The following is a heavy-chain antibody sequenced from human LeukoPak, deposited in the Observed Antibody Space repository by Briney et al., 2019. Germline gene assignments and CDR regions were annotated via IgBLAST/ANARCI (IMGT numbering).Heavy chain of an antibody. D-gene: IGHD5-18*01. CDR3: ATYRGYSYGRSRLATGYYYMDV. Sequence: EASVKVSCKASGYTFTNYAVNWVRQAPGQGLEWMGWINTNTGNPTYAQGFTGRLVFSLDTSVSTAYLQISSLKAEDTAVYYCATYRGYSYGRSRLATGYYYMDVWGKGTTVTVSS. CDR2: INTNTGNP. V-gene: IGHV7-4-1*02. J-gene: IGHJ6*03. CDR1: GYTFTNYA.